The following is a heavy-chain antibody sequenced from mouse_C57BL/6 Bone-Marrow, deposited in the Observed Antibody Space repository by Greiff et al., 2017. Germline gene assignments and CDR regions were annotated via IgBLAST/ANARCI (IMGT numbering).Heavy chain of an antibody. J-gene: IGHJ4*01. V-gene: IGHV1-72*01. CDR2: IDPNSGGT. CDR1: GYTFTSYW. Sequence: VKLVESGAELVKPGASVKLSCKASGYTFTSYWMHWVKQRPGRGLEWIGRIDPNSGGTKYNEKFKSKATLTVDKPSSTAYMQLSSLTSADSAVYYCARWGVVAHYYAMDYWGQGTSVTVSS. CDR3: ARWGVVAHYYAMDY. D-gene: IGHD1-1*01.